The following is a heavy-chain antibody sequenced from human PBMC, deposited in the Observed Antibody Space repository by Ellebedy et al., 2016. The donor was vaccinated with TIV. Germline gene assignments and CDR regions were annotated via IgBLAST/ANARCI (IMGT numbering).Heavy chain of an antibody. V-gene: IGHV1-2*02. Sequence: AASVKVSCKTSGYTFTGYYMHWARQAPGQGLEWMGWINPNNSDTKYAQKFQGRITLTRDTSISTAYMELTRLTSDDTAIYFWTRVNTAWYNDYWGQGTLVTVSS. D-gene: IGHD1-1*01. CDR1: GYTFTGYY. CDR2: INPNNSDT. CDR3: TRVNTAWYNDY. J-gene: IGHJ4*02.